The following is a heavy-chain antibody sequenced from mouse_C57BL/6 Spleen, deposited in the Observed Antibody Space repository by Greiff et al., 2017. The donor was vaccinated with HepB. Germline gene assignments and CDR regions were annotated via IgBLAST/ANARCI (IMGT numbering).Heavy chain of an antibody. V-gene: IGHV1-22*01. CDR1: GYTFTDYN. D-gene: IGHD1-1*01. J-gene: IGHJ3*01. CDR2: INPNNGGT. CDR3: TRRGDFYGSSPFVY. Sequence: EVQLQQSGPEVVKPGASVKMSCKASGYTFTDYNMHWVKQSHGKSLEWIGYINPNNGGTSYNQKFKGKATLTVNKSSSPAYMELRSLTSEESAVYYCTRRGDFYGSSPFVYWGQGTLVTVSA.